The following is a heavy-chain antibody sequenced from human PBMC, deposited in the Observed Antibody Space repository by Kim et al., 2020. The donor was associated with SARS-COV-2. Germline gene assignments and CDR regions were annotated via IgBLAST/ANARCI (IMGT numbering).Heavy chain of an antibody. CDR1: GFTFSRRA. J-gene: IGHJ5*02. V-gene: IGHV3-23*05. CDR2: VNNNNNP. CDR3: AKDHPSSGWPTFDP. D-gene: IGHD6-19*01. Sequence: GGSLRLSCAASGFTFSRRAMSWVRQVPGNGLEWIASVNNNNNPYYADSVKGRFTVSSDITKDTLYLQMNSLRADDTALYYCAKDHPSSGWPTFDPFGQGT.